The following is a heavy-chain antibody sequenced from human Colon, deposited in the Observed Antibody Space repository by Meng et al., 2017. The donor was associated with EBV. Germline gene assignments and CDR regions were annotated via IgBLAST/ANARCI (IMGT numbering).Heavy chain of an antibody. V-gene: IGHV4-4*02. CDR2: IDDSGST. J-gene: IGHJ4*02. D-gene: IGHD1-26*01. Sequence: QVQLQVSGPGLVMPSGTLSLTCGVSGFSISSNSRWTWVRQPPGKGLEWIGDIDDSGSTNYNPSLNSRISISLDKSKNHFSLKVNSVTAADTAVYYCARGKQDAWELLAYWGQGALVTVSS. CDR3: ARGKQDAWELLAY. CDR1: GFSISSNSR.